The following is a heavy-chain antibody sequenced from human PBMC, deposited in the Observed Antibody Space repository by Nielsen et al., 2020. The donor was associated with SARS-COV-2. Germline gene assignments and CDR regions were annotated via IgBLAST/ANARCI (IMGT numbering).Heavy chain of an antibody. D-gene: IGHD3-22*01. CDR1: GFTFDDYA. V-gene: IGHV3-9*01. CDR3: ARDPGTKSYYDSSGYFDH. CDR2: ISWNSGSI. Sequence: SLKISCAASGFTFDDYAMHWVRQAPGKGLEWVSGISWNSGSIGYADSVKGRFTISRDNGKNMLYLQMNSLRAEDTAVYFCARDPGTKSYYDSSGYFDHWGQGSLVTVSS. J-gene: IGHJ4*02.